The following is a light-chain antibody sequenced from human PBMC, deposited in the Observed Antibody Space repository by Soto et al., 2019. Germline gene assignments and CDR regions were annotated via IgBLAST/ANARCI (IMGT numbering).Light chain of an antibody. Sequence: DMQLTQSPSFLSASVGDRVTITCRASQGISSYLAWYQQKPGKAPKLLIYAASTLQSGVPSRFSGSGSGTEFTHTISSLQPEDFATYYCQQVNSHPRTFGGGTKVEIK. CDR1: QGISSY. CDR3: QQVNSHPRT. CDR2: AAS. J-gene: IGKJ4*01. V-gene: IGKV1-9*01.